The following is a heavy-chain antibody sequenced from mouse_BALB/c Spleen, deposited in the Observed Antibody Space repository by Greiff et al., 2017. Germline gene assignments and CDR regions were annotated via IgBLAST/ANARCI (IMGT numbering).Heavy chain of an antibody. CDR1: GYSITSGYY. J-gene: IGHJ3*01. CDR3: ARDIGGRFAY. CDR2: ISYDGSN. Sequence: EVQLQESGPGLVKPSQSLSLTCSVTGYSITSGYYWNWIRQFPGNKLEWMGYISYDGSNNYNPSLKNRISITRDTSKNQFFLKLNSVTTEDTATYYCARDIGGRFAYWGQGTLVTVSA. V-gene: IGHV3-6*02.